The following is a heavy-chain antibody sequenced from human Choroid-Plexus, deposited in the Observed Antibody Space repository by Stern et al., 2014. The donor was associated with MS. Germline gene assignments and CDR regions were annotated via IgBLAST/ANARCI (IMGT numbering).Heavy chain of an antibody. CDR1: GYIFTGYY. V-gene: IGHV1-2*02. D-gene: IGHD3-3*01. J-gene: IGHJ6*02. CDR3: ARDQRGITIFGVVTDYYYLGMDV. Sequence: VQLVQSGAEVKKLGASVKVSCKTSGYIFTGYYIHWVRQAPGQGLEWMAWINPNTGGPTYAQKFQGRVTMSRDTSISTAYVELSSLTSDDTAVYYCARDQRGITIFGVVTDYYYLGMDVWGQGTTVTVSS. CDR2: INPNTGGP.